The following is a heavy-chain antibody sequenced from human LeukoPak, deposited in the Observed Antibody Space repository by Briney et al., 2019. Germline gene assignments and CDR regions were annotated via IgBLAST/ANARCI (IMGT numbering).Heavy chain of an antibody. CDR2: IYYSGST. CDR1: EFSVGSNY. D-gene: IGHD5-18*01. CDR3: ARDSGNTATSFDP. J-gene: IGHJ5*02. Sequence: GSLRLSCAASEFSVGSNYMTWVRQAPGKGLEWIGYIYYSGSTNYNPSLKSRVTISVDTSKNQFSLKLSSVTAADTAVYYCARDSGNTATSFDPWGQGTLVTVSS. V-gene: IGHV4-59*02.